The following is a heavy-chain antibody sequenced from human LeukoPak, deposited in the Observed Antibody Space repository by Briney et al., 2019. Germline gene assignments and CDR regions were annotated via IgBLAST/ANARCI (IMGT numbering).Heavy chain of an antibody. V-gene: IGHV1-3*01. CDR2: INAGNGNT. J-gene: IGHJ4*02. Sequence: GASVKVSCKASGYTFTSYAMHWVRQAPGQRLEWMGWINAGNGNTKYSQKFQGRVTITRDTSASTAYMGLSSPGSEDTAVCYCASSLVFGWLLAYWGQGTLVTVSS. CDR1: GYTFTSYA. D-gene: IGHD3-9*01. CDR3: ASSLVFGWLLAY.